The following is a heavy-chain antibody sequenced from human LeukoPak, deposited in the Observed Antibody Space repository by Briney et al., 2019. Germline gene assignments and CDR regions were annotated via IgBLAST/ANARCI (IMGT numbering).Heavy chain of an antibody. J-gene: IGHJ4*02. V-gene: IGHV3-9*01. D-gene: IGHD3-9*01. CDR3: AKDIHYDILTGAFDY. CDR2: ISWNSGSI. Sequence: PGGSLRLSCAASGFTFDDYAMHWVRQAPGKGLEWVSGISWNSGSIGYADSVKGRFTISRDNAKNSLYLQMNSLRAEDTALYYCAKDIHYDILTGAFDYWGQGTLVTVSS. CDR1: GFTFDDYA.